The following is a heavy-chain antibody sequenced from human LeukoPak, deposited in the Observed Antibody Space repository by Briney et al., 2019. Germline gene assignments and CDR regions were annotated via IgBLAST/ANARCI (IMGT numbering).Heavy chain of an antibody. J-gene: IGHJ5*02. V-gene: IGHV3-53*01. CDR3: ARYSTSYGWLDP. CDR2: LIIAGNT. CDR1: GFTVSTNF. Sequence: GGSLRLSCVASGFTVSTNFMSWVRQAPGKGLEWVSGLIIAGNTNYVDSVKGRFTISRDNSKNTLYLQMNSLRAEDTAVYYCARYSTSYGWLDPCGPGNPGHRLL. D-gene: IGHD2/OR15-2a*01.